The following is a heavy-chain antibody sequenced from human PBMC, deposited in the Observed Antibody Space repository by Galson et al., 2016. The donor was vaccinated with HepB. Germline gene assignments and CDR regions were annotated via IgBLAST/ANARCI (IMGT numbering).Heavy chain of an antibody. CDR1: GGSISSGGYY. D-gene: IGHD2-2*01. CDR2: IYYSGST. Sequence: TLSLTCTVSGGSISSGGYYWSWIRQHPGKGLEWIGYIYYSGSTYYNPSLKSRVTFSVDTSKNQFSLRLNSVTTADTAVYYCVRLGTKDDYYYYLDVWGKGTTVTVSS. J-gene: IGHJ6*03. CDR3: VRLGTKDDYYYYLDV. V-gene: IGHV4-31*03.